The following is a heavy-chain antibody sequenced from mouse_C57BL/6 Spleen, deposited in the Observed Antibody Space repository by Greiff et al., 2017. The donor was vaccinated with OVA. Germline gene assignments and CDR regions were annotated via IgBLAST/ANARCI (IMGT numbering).Heavy chain of an antibody. CDR3: AREERNYFDY. J-gene: IGHJ2*01. CDR1: GYAFSSSW. CDR2: IYPGDGDT. Sequence: QVQLQQSGPELVKPGASVQISCKASGYAFSSSWMNWVKQRPGKGLEWIGRIYPGDGDTNYNGKFKGKATLTADKSSSTAYMQLSSLTSEDSAVYFCAREERNYFDYWGQGTTLTVSS. V-gene: IGHV1-82*01.